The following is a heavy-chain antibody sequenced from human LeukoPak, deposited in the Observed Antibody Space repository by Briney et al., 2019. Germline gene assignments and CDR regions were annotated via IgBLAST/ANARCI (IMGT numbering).Heavy chain of an antibody. V-gene: IGHV3-23*01. CDR3: AKEGGSSGSPGWFDP. CDR1: GFTFDDYA. D-gene: IGHD3-22*01. J-gene: IGHJ5*02. Sequence: GGSLRLSCAASGFTFDDYAMHWVRQAPGEGLEWVSAISGSGGSTYYADSVKGRFTISRDNSKNTLYLQMNSLRAEDTAVYYCAKEGGSSGSPGWFDPWGQGTLVTVSS. CDR2: ISGSGGST.